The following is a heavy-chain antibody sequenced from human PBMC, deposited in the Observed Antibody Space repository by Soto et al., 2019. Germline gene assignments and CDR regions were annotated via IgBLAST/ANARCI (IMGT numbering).Heavy chain of an antibody. J-gene: IGHJ6*02. CDR3: TTDRVRPAGMDV. Sequence: PGGSLRLSCAASGFTFSNAWMSWVRQATGKGLEWVGRIKSKTDGGTTDYAAPVKGRFTISRDNSKNTLYLQMNSLKPEDTAVYYCTTDRVRPAGMDVWGQGTTVTVSS. CDR1: GFTFSNAW. D-gene: IGHD1-1*01. CDR2: IKSKTDGGTT. V-gene: IGHV3-15*01.